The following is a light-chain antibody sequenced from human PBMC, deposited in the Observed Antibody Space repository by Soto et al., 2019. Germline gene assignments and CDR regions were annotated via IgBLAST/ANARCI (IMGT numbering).Light chain of an antibody. Sequence: EIVMAQSPATLSVSPGERATLSCRASQNVSSNLAWYQQKPGQPPRLLLYGASTRATGIPARFSGSGSGTEFTLTISSLQSEDFAVYYCRQYHNWPRLYTFGQGPKLEMK. CDR2: GAS. V-gene: IGKV3-15*01. J-gene: IGKJ2*01. CDR3: RQYHNWPRLYT. CDR1: QNVSSN.